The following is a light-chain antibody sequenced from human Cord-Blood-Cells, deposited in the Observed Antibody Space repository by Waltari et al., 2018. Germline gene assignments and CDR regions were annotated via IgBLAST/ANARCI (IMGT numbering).Light chain of an antibody. CDR1: KLGDKY. CDR2: QES. J-gene: IGLJ3*02. CDR3: QAWDSSTWV. V-gene: IGLV3-1*01. Sequence: SYELTQPPSVSVSPGQTASITCSGDKLGDKYACWYQQKPGQSPVLVIYQESKRPSGIPRRFSGSNSGNTATLTISGTQAMDEADYYCQAWDSSTWVFGGGTKLTVL.